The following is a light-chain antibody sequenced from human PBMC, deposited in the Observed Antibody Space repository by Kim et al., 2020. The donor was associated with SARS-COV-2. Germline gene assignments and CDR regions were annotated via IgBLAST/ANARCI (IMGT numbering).Light chain of an antibody. J-gene: IGLJ2*01. CDR2: GQN. V-gene: IGLV3-19*01. CDR1: SLAGLY. CDR3: KSRDTNGDVL. Sequence: VELGQTVTMTCHGDSLAGLYAVWYQQKPGQAPKLVLYGQNIRPSGIPDRFSGSTSGTSGSLSITGAQADDEADYYCKSRDTNGDVLFGGGTQLTVL.